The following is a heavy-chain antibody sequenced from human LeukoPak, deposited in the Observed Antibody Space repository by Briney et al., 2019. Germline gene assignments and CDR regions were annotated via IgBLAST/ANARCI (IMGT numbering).Heavy chain of an antibody. CDR1: EYTFTGYY. J-gene: IGHJ6*03. CDR3: ARTQDGYYNEGYMDV. V-gene: IGHV1-2*06. D-gene: IGHD5-24*01. CDR2: INPNSGGT. Sequence: ASVKVSCKASEYTFTGYYMHWVRQAPGQGLEWMGRINPNSGGTNYAQKFQGRVTMTRDTSISTAYMELSRLRSDDTAVYYCARTQDGYYNEGYMDVWGKGTTVTVSS.